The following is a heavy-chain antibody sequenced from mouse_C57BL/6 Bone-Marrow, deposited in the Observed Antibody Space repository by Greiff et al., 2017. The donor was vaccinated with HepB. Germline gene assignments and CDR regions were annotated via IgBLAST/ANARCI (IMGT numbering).Heavy chain of an antibody. J-gene: IGHJ4*01. Sequence: VQLQQSGAELVRPGASVKLSCTASGFNIKDYYMHWVKQRPEQGLEWIGRIDPEDGDTEYAPKFQGKATMTADTSSNTAYLQLSSLTSEDTAVYYCTTCYYDDDCYYAMDYWGQGTSVTVSS. CDR3: TTCYYDDDCYYAMDY. CDR2: IDPEDGDT. V-gene: IGHV14-1*01. D-gene: IGHD2-4*01. CDR1: GFNIKDYY.